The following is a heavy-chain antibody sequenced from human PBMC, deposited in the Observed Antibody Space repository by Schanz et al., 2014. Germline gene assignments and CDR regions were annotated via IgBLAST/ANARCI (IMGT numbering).Heavy chain of an antibody. CDR2: IIPVLNIA. CDR1: GGTFSSYT. V-gene: IGHV1-69*02. Sequence: QLQLVQSGAEVKKPGSSVKVSCKLSGGTFSSYTISWMRQAPGQGLEWMGKIIPVLNIATYAQSFQGRVSITADTSTNTAYMELSSLTSEDTAVHYCARGRGFYRYWGQGTLVTVSS. J-gene: IGHJ4*02. D-gene: IGHD1-26*01. CDR3: ARGRGFYRY.